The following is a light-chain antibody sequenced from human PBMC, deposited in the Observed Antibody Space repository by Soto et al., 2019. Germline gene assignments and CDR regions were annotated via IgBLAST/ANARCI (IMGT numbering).Light chain of an antibody. CDR2: AAS. V-gene: IGKV3-15*01. Sequence: EIVMTQSPATLSVSPGERATLSCRASQSVSSKLAWYQQKPGQAPRLLMYAASTRATGIPARFSGSGSGTEFTLPISSLQSEDFAVYYCQQYNNWPPVTFGQGTKVEIK. CDR3: QQYNNWPPVT. CDR1: QSVSSK. J-gene: IGKJ1*01.